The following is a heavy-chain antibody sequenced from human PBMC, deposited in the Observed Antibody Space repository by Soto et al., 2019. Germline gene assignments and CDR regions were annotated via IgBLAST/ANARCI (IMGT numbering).Heavy chain of an antibody. CDR3: ARESEDLTSNFDY. CDR2: ISSTTNYI. V-gene: IGHV3-21*06. CDR1: GFTFTRYS. Sequence: GGSLRLSCAASGFTFTRYSMNWVRQAPGKGLEWVSSISSTTNYIYYGDSMKGRFTISRDNAKNSLYLEMNSLRAQDTAVYYCARESEDLTSNFDYWGQGTLVTVSS. J-gene: IGHJ4*02.